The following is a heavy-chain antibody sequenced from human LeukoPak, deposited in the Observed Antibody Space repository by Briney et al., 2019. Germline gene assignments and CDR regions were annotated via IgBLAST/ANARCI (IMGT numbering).Heavy chain of an antibody. V-gene: IGHV4-34*01. CDR2: INHSGRT. Sequence: SETLSLTCAVYGGSFSGYYWSWIRQPPGKGLEWIGEINHSGRTNYNPSLKSRVTISVDTSKNQFSLKLSSVTAADTAVYYCAATMVRGVHTHFDYWGQGTPVTVSS. D-gene: IGHD3-10*01. CDR1: GGSFSGYY. J-gene: IGHJ4*02. CDR3: AATMVRGVHTHFDY.